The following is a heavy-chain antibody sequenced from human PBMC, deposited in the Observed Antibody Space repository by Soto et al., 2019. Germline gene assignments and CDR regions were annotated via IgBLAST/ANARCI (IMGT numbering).Heavy chain of an antibody. Sequence: AETLPLTCTVSGGSISSSSYYWGWIRQPPGKGLEWIGSIYYSGSTYYNPSLKSRVTISVDTSKNQFSLKLSSVTAADTAVYYCASNYYMDVWGQGTTVTVSS. CDR1: GGSISSSSYY. CDR3: ASNYYMDV. V-gene: IGHV4-39*01. CDR2: IYYSGST. J-gene: IGHJ6*03.